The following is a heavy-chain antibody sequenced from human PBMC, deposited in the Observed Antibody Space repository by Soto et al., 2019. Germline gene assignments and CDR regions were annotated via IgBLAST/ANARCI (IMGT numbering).Heavy chain of an antibody. J-gene: IGHJ6*03. V-gene: IGHV4-59*08. D-gene: IGHD6-19*01. Sequence: SETLSLTCTVSGGSIRTNYWSWIRQPPGKGLEYIGYIYYSGSSNYNPSLKSRVTLSGDTSKNQFSLKLSSVTAADTAVYYCARLPPLQRLGYYYYMDVWGKGTTVTVSS. CDR1: GGSIRTNY. CDR2: IYYSGSS. CDR3: ARLPPLQRLGYYYYMDV.